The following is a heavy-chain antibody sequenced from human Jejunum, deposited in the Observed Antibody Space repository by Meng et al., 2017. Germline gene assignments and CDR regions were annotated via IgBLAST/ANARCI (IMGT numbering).Heavy chain of an antibody. CDR1: GYSISSGYY. CDR2: IYYSGST. CDR3: RIVEMATSEDY. D-gene: IGHD5-24*01. J-gene: IGHJ4*02. Sequence: SETLSLTCTVSGYSISSGYYWGWIRQPPGKGLEWIGYIYYSGSTNYNPSLKSRVTISVDTSKNQFSLKLSSVTAADTAVYYCRIVEMATSEDYWGQGNRV. V-gene: IGHV4-61*01.